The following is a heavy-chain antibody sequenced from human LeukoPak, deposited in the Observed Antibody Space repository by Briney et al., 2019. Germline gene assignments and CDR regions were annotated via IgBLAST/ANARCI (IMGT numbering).Heavy chain of an antibody. J-gene: IGHJ4*02. CDR2: IYYSGST. Sequence: SETLSLTCTVSGGSISSSSYYWGWIRQPPGKGLEWIRSIYYSGSTYYNPSLKSRVTISVDTSKNQFSLKLSSVTAADTAVYYCARAEEGYSYGSTYFDYWGQGTLVTVSS. CDR3: ARAEEGYSYGSTYFDY. D-gene: IGHD5-18*01. CDR1: GGSISSSSYY. V-gene: IGHV4-39*01.